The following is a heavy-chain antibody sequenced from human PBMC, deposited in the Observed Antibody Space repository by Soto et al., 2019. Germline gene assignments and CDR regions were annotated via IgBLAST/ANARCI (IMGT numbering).Heavy chain of an antibody. Sequence: ASVKVSCKASGYTFTSYGISWVRQAPGQGLEWMGWISAYNGNTNYAQKLQGRVTMTTDTSTSTAYMELRSLRSDDTAVYYCASPSLGDDAFDIWGQGTMVTVSS. CDR2: ISAYNGNT. J-gene: IGHJ3*02. V-gene: IGHV1-18*01. CDR1: GYTFTSYG. CDR3: ASPSLGDDAFDI. D-gene: IGHD4-17*01.